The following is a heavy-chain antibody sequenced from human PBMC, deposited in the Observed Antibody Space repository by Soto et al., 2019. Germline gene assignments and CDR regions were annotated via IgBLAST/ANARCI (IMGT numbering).Heavy chain of an antibody. CDR2: IIPILGIA. V-gene: IGHV1-69*02. Sequence: QAQLVQSGAEVKKPGSSVKVSCKASGGTFSSYIISWVRQAPGQGLEWMGRIIPILGIANYAQKFQGRVTITADKSTSTAYMELSSLRSEDTAVYYCANKDYDSSEYYYYGMDVWGQGTTVTVSS. CDR1: GGTFSSYI. CDR3: ANKDYDSSEYYYYGMDV. J-gene: IGHJ6*02. D-gene: IGHD3-22*01.